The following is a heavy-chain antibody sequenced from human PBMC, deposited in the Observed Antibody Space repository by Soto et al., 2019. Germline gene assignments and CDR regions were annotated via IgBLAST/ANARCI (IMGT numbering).Heavy chain of an antibody. D-gene: IGHD3-22*01. J-gene: IGHJ5*02. V-gene: IGHV1-3*01. CDR1: GYTFTSYA. CDR2: INAGNGNT. CDR3: ARSNYYDNTFDP. Sequence: ASVKVSCMASGYTFTSYAMHWVRQAPGQRLEWMGWINAGNGNTKYSQKFQGRVTITRDTSASTAYMELSSLRSEDTAVYYCARSNYYDNTFDPWGQGTLVTVSS.